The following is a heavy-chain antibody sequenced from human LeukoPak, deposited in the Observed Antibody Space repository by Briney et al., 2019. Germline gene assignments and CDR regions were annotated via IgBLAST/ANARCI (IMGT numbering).Heavy chain of an antibody. CDR2: ISGSGGST. V-gene: IGHV3-23*01. Sequence: GGSLRLSCAASGFTFSSYAMSWVRQAPGKGLEWVSAISGSGGSTYYADSVKGRFTISRDNSKNTLYLQMNSLRAEDTAAYYCVRALDHGGNARYYYYYYMDVWGKGTTVTVSS. J-gene: IGHJ6*03. D-gene: IGHD4-23*01. CDR1: GFTFSSYA. CDR3: VRALDHGGNARYYYYYYMDV.